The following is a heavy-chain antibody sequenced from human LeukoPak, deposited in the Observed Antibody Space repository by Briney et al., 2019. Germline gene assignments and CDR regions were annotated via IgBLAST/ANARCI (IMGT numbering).Heavy chain of an antibody. CDR2: IYYSGST. Sequence: SQTLSLTCTVSGGSISSGDYYWSWIRQPRGKGLEWIGYIYYSGSTYYNPSLKSRVTISVDTSKNQFSLKLSSVTAADTAVYYCARTMGGDYYYYYMDVWGKGTTVTVSS. CDR3: ARTMGGDYYYYYMDV. J-gene: IGHJ6*03. V-gene: IGHV4-30-4*08. D-gene: IGHD1-26*01. CDR1: GGSISSGDYY.